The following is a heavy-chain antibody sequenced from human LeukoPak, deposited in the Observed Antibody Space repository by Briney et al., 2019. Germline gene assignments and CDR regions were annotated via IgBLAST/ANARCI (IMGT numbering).Heavy chain of an antibody. CDR2: INPSGGST. CDR1: GYTFTSYY. V-gene: IGHV1-46*01. CDR3: ARGAGNTVTYYPSYYFDY. J-gene: IGHJ4*02. D-gene: IGHD4-17*01. Sequence: ASVKVSCKASGYTFTSYYMHWVRQAPGQGLEWMGIINPSGGSTSYAQKFQGRVTMTRDTSTSTVYMELSSLRSEDTAVYYCARGAGNTVTYYPSYYFDYWGQGTLVTVSS.